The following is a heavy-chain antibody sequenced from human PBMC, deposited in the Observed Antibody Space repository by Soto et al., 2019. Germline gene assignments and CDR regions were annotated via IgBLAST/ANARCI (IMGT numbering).Heavy chain of an antibody. J-gene: IGHJ4*02. CDR1: GFRFSGYT. V-gene: IGHV3-21*01. CDR2: ISGTGGSI. Sequence: PGGSLRLSCAGSGFRFSGYTMNWVRQAPGKRLEWVASISGTGGSIHYADSVKGRFTISKDSAKSSLYLQMNSLTVEDTAVYYCARDLINTVAAFDFWGLGTLVTVYS. CDR3: ARDLINTVAAFDF. D-gene: IGHD4-4*01.